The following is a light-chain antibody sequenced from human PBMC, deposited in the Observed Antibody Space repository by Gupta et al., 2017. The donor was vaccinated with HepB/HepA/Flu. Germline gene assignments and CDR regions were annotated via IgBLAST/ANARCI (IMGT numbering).Light chain of an antibody. J-gene: IGKJ5*01. CDR1: QNLLYANNKDY. Sequence: DIVMTQSPDSLAVSLGERATINCKSSQNLLYANNKDYLAWYQKKPGQPPKLLISWASTRESGVPDRFSGSGSRTDFTLTISGLQADDVAVYYCQQEDYIPITFGQGTRLEIK. V-gene: IGKV4-1*01. CDR2: WAS. CDR3: QQEDYIPIT.